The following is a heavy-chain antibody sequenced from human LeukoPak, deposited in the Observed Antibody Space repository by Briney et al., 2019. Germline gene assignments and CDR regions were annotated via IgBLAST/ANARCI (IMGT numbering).Heavy chain of an antibody. CDR3: ARARDSSGYYYSWFDY. CDR2: INHSGST. CDR1: GGSFSGYY. J-gene: IGHJ4*02. V-gene: IGHV4-34*01. D-gene: IGHD3-22*01. Sequence: SETLSLTCAVHGGSFSGYYWSWIRQPPGKGLEWIGEINHSGSTNYNPSLKSRVTISVDTSKNQFSLKLSSVTAADTAVYYCARARDSSGYYYSWFDYWGQGTLVTVSS.